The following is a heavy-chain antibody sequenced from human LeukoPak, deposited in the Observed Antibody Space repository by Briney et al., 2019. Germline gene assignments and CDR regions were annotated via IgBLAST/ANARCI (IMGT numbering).Heavy chain of an antibody. CDR3: ARLGDIVPRFSYWYFDL. V-gene: IGHV4-4*07. J-gene: IGHJ2*01. CDR1: GGSISSYY. CDR2: IYTSGST. Sequence: PSETLSLTCTVSGGSISSYYWSWIRQPAGKGLEWIGRIYTSGSTNYNPSLKSRVTMSVDTSKNQFSLKLSSVTAADTAVYYCARLGDIVPRFSYWYFDLWGRGTLVTVSS. D-gene: IGHD2-15*01.